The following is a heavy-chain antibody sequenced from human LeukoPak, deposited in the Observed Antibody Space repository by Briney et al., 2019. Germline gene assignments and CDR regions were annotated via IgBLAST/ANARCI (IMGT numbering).Heavy chain of an antibody. Sequence: SETLSLTCTVSGGSISSYYWSWIRQPAGKGLEWIGRIYSSGSTNYNPPLKSRVTMSVDTSKNQFSLRLSSVTAADTAVYYCARVGSSGWYTWFDPWGQGTLVTVSS. CDR1: GGSISSYY. CDR3: ARVGSSGWYTWFDP. J-gene: IGHJ5*02. V-gene: IGHV4-4*07. CDR2: IYSSGST. D-gene: IGHD6-19*01.